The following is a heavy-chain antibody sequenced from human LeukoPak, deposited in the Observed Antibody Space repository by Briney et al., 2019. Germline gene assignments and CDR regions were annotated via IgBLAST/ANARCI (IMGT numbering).Heavy chain of an antibody. CDR2: IYSGGNT. CDR3: ARRYYDSSGYYPGYFDL. J-gene: IGHJ2*01. CDR1: GFTVSSNY. V-gene: IGHV3-53*01. Sequence: PGGSLRLSCAASGFTVSSNYMSWVRQAPGKGLEWVSVIYSGGNTYYADSVKGRFTISRDNSKNTLYLQMNSLRAEDTALYHCARRYYDSSGYYPGYFDLWGRGTLVTVSS. D-gene: IGHD3-22*01.